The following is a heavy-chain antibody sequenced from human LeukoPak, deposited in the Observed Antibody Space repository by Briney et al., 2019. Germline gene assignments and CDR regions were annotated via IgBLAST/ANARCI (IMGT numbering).Heavy chain of an antibody. CDR3: VKDQVLVGRVFFDS. J-gene: IGHJ4*02. Sequence: GGSLRLSCEASRFSFSTYAMSCVRQAPGKGLEWVSGIGVSGTTTYYTDSVKGRFTISRANSKNTLYLQMSSLRVEDTALYYCVKDQVLVGRVFFDSWGQGTLVTVSS. D-gene: IGHD1-26*01. CDR1: RFSFSTYA. V-gene: IGHV3-23*01. CDR2: IGVSGTTT.